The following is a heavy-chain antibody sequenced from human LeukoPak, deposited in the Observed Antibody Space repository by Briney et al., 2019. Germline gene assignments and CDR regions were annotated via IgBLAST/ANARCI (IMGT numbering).Heavy chain of an antibody. V-gene: IGHV3-21*01. CDR2: ISSSSSYI. J-gene: IGHJ4*02. D-gene: IGHD4-17*01. CDR3: AREPDYGDYAPFDY. Sequence: GGSLRLSCVASGFTFSNYWMNWVRQAPGKGLEWVSSISSSSSYIYYADSVKGRFTISRDNAKNSLYLQMNSLRAEDTAVYYCAREPDYGDYAPFDYWGQGTLVTVSS. CDR1: GFTFSNYW.